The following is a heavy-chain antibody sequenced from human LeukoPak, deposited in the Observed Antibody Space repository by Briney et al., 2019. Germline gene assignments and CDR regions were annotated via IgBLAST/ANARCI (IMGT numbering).Heavy chain of an antibody. CDR2: MNPNSGNT. CDR1: GYTFTSYD. CDR3: ARGQGSSGYYIEENWFDP. D-gene: IGHD3-22*01. V-gene: IGHV1-8*01. Sequence: VASVKVSCKASGYTFTSYDINWVRQATGQGLEWMGWMNPNSGNTGYAQKFQGRVTMTRNTSISTAYMELSSLRSEDTAVYYCARGQGSSGYYIEENWFDPWGQGTLVTVSS. J-gene: IGHJ5*02.